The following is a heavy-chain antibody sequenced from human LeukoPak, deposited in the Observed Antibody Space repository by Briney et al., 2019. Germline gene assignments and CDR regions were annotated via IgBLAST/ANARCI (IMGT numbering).Heavy chain of an antibody. J-gene: IGHJ6*04. V-gene: IGHV4-34*01. CDR3: ARGPSLDV. CDR2: INHSGST. D-gene: IGHD2-2*01. CDR1: GGSFSGYY. Sequence: SEILSLTCAVYGGSFSGYYWSWIRQPPGKGLEWIGEINHSGSTNYNPSLKSRVTISVDTSKNQFSLKLSSVTAADTAVYYCARGPSLDVWGKGTTVTVSS.